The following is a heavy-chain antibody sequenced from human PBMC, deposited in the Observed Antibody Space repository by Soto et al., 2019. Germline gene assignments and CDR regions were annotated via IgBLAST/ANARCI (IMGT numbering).Heavy chain of an antibody. D-gene: IGHD5-12*01. CDR3: ARDNGYDAATLDY. CDR2: ISSSSSNI. V-gene: IGHV3-11*04. J-gene: IGHJ4*02. CDR1: GGSISSGGYY. Sequence: QVQLQESGPGLVKPSQTLSLTCTVSGGSISSGGYYWSWIRQHPGKGLEWVSSISSSSSNIYYADSVKGRFTISRDNAKNSLYLQMNSLRADDTAVYYCARDNGYDAATLDYWGQGTLVTVSS.